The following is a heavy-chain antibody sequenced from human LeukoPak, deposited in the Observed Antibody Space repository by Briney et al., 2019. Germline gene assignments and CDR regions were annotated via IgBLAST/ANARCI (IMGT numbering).Heavy chain of an antibody. J-gene: IGHJ4*02. CDR1: GFTFSSYS. CDR3: AKSPWTVTPHFLDY. CDR2: ISSSSSYI. D-gene: IGHD4-17*01. V-gene: IGHV3-21*04. Sequence: KAGRSLRLSCAASGFTFSSYSMNWVRQAPGKGLEWVSSISSSSSYIYYADSVKGRFTISRDNSKNTLYLQMNSLRAEDTAVYYCAKSPWTVTPHFLDYWGQGTLVTVSS.